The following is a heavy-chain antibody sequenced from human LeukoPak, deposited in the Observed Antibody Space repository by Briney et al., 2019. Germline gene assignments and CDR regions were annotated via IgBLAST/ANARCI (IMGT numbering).Heavy chain of an antibody. CDR2: IQYDGSNQ. V-gene: IGHV3-30*02. CDR3: ARGGVDYYGSGTYYLMYYFDY. Sequence: PGGSLRLSCAASRFTFSSYGMHWVRQAPGKGLEWVAYIQYDGSNQQYADSVKGRFTISRDDPHNTLYLQMNSLRAEDTAVYFCARGGVDYYGSGTYYLMYYFDYWGQGALVTVSS. CDR1: RFTFSSYG. D-gene: IGHD3-10*01. J-gene: IGHJ4*02.